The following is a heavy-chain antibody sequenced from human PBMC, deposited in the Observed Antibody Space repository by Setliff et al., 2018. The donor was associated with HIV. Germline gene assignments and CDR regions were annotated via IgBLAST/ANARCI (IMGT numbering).Heavy chain of an antibody. Sequence: SETLSLTCAVSGYSISSGYYWGWIRQTPGKGLEWIGSLYHSGNTYYNPSLTSRVTISVNTSKNQFSLKLSSVTAADTAVYYCARAQYPGGSGSDYLLGPWGQGSLVTVSS. V-gene: IGHV4-38-2*01. CDR1: GYSISSGYY. D-gene: IGHD3-10*01. J-gene: IGHJ5*02. CDR2: LYHSGNT. CDR3: ARAQYPGGSGSDYLLGP.